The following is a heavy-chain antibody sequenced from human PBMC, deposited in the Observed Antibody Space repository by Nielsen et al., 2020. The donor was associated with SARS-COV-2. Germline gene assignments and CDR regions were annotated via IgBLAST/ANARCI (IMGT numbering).Heavy chain of an antibody. J-gene: IGHJ6*02. CDR2: ISGDGGST. D-gene: IGHD3-22*01. V-gene: IGHV3-43*02. Sequence: GGSLRLSCAASGFTFDDYAMHWVRQAQGKGLEWVSLISGDGGSTYYADSVKGRFTISRDNSKNSLYLQMNSLRTEDTALYYCAKEKRYYDSSGYYYYYYGMDVWGQGTTVTVSS. CDR1: GFTFDDYA. CDR3: AKEKRYYDSSGYYYYYYGMDV.